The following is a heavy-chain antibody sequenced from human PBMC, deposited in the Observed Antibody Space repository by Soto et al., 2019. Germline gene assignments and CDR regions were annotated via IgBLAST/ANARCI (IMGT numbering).Heavy chain of an antibody. CDR2: IGSTVGT. J-gene: IGHJ4*02. D-gene: IGHD2-15*01. Sequence: PGGSLRLSCAASGFTFSAYDMHWVRQATGKGLEWVSSIGSTVGTYYAGSVKGRFTISRDNAKNSLFLQMNSLRAGDSVVYFCGRRFCSGPSFPGLGFDYWGRGHLFTVCS. CDR3: GRRFCSGPSFPGLGFDY. V-gene: IGHV3-13*01. CDR1: GFTFSAYD.